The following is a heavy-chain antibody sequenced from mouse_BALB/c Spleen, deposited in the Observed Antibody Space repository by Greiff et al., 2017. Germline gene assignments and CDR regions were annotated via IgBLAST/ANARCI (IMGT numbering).Heavy chain of an antibody. Sequence: EVKLMESGGGLVQPGGSRKLSCAASGFTFSSFGMHWVRQAPEKGLEWVAYISSGSSTIYYADTVKGRFTISRDNPKNTLFLQMTSLRSEDTAMYYCARSTTATAAFAYWGQGTLVTVSA. CDR3: ARSTTATAAFAY. J-gene: IGHJ3*01. V-gene: IGHV5-17*02. CDR1: GFTFSSFG. CDR2: ISSGSSTI. D-gene: IGHD1-2*01.